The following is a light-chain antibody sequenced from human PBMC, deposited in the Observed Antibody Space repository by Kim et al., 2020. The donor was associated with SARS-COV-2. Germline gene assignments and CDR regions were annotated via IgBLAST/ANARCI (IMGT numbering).Light chain of an antibody. J-gene: IGLJ3*02. CDR3: NSYTSSDTWV. CDR1: SSDVGTYNY. CDR2: EVP. V-gene: IGLV2-14*01. Sequence: GQSITVSCTGTSSDVGTYNYVSWYQQHPGKVPKLLIYEVPKRPSGASDRFSGSKSGNTASLTISGLQAEDEADYYCNSYTSSDTWVFGGGTQLTVL.